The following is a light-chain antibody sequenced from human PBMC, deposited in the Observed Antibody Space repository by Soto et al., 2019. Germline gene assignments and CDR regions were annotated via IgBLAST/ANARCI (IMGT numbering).Light chain of an antibody. CDR2: AAS. V-gene: IGKV1-27*01. Sequence: DMQMTQSPSSLSASVGDRVTITCRASQGVSNQLAWYQQKPGKVPKLLIFAASTLQSGVPSRFSGSGSGTDFTLTISSLQPEDVASYYCQKYNDALRTFGQGTKVEIK. J-gene: IGKJ1*01. CDR3: QKYNDALRT. CDR1: QGVSNQ.